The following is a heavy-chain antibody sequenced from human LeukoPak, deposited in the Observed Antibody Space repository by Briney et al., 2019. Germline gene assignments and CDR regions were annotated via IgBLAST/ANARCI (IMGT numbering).Heavy chain of an antibody. V-gene: IGHV3-7*01. J-gene: IGHJ6*03. CDR3: ARARGYYYYYMDV. CDR1: GFTFSSYW. CDR2: IKQDGSEK. Sequence: GGSLRLSCAASGFTFSSYWMSWVRQAPGKGLEWVANIKQDGSEKYYVDSVKGRFTISRDNAKNSLYLQMNSLRAEDTAVYYCARARGYYYYYMDVWGKGTTVTISS.